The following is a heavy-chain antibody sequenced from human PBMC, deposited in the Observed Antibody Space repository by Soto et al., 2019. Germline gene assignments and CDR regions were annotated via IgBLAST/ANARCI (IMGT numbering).Heavy chain of an antibody. CDR1: GFSLSNARMG. J-gene: IGHJ5*02. V-gene: IGHV2-26*01. Sequence: SGPTLVNPTETLTLTCTVSGFSLSNARMGVSWIRQPPGKALEWLAHIFSNDEKSYSTSLKSRLTISKDTSKSQVVLTMTNMDPVDTATYYCARTDKSPGWNQPHWFDPWGQGTLVTVSS. CDR2: IFSNDEK. CDR3: ARTDKSPGWNQPHWFDP. D-gene: IGHD1-1*01.